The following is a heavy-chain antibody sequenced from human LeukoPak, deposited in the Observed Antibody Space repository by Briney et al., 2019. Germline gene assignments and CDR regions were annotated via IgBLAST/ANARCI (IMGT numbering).Heavy chain of an antibody. CDR3: ARAGYSYGYFDY. J-gene: IGHJ4*02. CDR1: GFTFSSYE. D-gene: IGHD5-18*01. Sequence: GGSLRLSCAASGFTFSSYEMNWVRQAPGKGMKWVSYISSSGRTIYYADSVKGRFTISRDNAKNSLYLQMNSLRAEDTAVYYCARAGYSYGYFDYWGQGTLVTVSS. CDR2: ISSSGRTI. V-gene: IGHV3-48*03.